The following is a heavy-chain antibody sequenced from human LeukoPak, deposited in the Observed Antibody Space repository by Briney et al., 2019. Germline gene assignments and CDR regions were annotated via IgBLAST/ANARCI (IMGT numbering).Heavy chain of an antibody. V-gene: IGHV3-11*04. CDR3: AREWAGGPHDY. CDR2: ISSSRNNI. CDR1: GDSISSGGYY. J-gene: IGHJ4*02. D-gene: IGHD3-10*01. Sequence: PSETLSLTCTVSGDSISSGGYYMSWIRQAPGKGLEWVSYISSSRNNIYYTDSVKGRFTISRDNAKSSLYLQMNSLRAEETAVYYCAREWAGGPHDYWSQGTLVTVPS.